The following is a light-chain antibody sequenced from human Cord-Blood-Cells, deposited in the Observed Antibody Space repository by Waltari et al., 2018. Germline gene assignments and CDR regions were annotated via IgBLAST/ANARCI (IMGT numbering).Light chain of an antibody. CDR1: SSDVGGYNC. CDR2: DVS. J-gene: IGLJ3*02. Sequence: QSALTQPAPVSGSPGASITISSTGTSSDVGGYNCVSWYQQHPGKAPKLTIYDVSKRPSGVSNRFSGSKSGNTASLTISGLQAEDEADYYCSSYTSSSTWVFGGGTKLTVL. V-gene: IGLV2-14*01. CDR3: SSYTSSSTWV.